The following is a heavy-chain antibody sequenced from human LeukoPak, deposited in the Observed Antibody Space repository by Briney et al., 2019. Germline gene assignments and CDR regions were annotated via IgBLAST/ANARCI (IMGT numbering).Heavy chain of an antibody. D-gene: IGHD1-26*01. V-gene: IGHV4-4*02. CDR1: GGSISSSNW. J-gene: IGHJ4*02. CDR3: TQGGELMNY. Sequence: SETLSLTCAVSGGSISSSNWWSWVRQPPGKGLEWIGQIYHSGSTNYNPSLKSRVAISVDKSKNQFSLNLISVTAADTAVYYCTQGGELMNYWGQGTLVTVSS. CDR2: IYHSGST.